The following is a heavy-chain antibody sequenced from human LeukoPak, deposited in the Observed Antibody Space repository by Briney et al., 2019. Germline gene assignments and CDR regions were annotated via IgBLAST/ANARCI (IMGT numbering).Heavy chain of an antibody. Sequence: GGSLRLSCAAPGFTFSDYYMSWIRQAPGKGLEWVSYISSSSSYTNYADSVKGRFTISRDNAKNSLYLQMNSLRAEDTAVYYCARERSGPFDYWGQGTLVTVSS. CDR2: ISSSSSYT. J-gene: IGHJ4*02. V-gene: IGHV3-11*05. CDR1: GFTFSDYY. D-gene: IGHD3-10*01. CDR3: ARERSGPFDY.